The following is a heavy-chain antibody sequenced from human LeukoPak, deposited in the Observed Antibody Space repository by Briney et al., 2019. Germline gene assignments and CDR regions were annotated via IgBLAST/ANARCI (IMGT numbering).Heavy chain of an antibody. V-gene: IGHV4-39*01. CDR3: ARSLSDRIVPYDAFDI. D-gene: IGHD1-26*01. CDR2: IYYSGST. J-gene: IGHJ3*02. CDR1: GGSISSSSYY. Sequence: PSETLSLTCTVSGGSISSSSYYWGWIRQPPGKGLEWIGSIYYSGSTYYNPSLKSRVTISVDTSKNQFSLKLSSVTVADTAVYYCARSLSDRIVPYDAFDIWGQGTMVTVSS.